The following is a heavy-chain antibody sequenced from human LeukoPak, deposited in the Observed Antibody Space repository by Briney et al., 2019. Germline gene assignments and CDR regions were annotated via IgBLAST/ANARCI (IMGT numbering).Heavy chain of an antibody. CDR2: IYYSGST. CDR1: GGSISSGDYY. V-gene: IGHV4-30-4*08. J-gene: IGHJ4*02. CDR3: ARVDGMRNFDY. Sequence: SETLSLTCTVSGGSISSGDYYWSWIRQPPGKGLEWIGYIYYSGSTYYNPSLKSRVTISVDTSKNQFSLKLSSVTAADTAVYYCARVDGMRNFDYWGQGTLVTVSS. D-gene: IGHD1-14*01.